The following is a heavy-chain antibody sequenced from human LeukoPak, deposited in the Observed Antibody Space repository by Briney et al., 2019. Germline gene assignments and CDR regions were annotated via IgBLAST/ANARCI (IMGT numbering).Heavy chain of an antibody. CDR3: ASPFYYGSGGHPFDY. J-gene: IGHJ4*02. D-gene: IGHD3-22*01. Sequence: GGSLRLSCAASGFTFSSYWMHWVRQTPGKGLVWVSRIISDGSSTRYADSVRGRFTISRDNAKNTLYLQMNSLRAEDTAVYYCASPFYYGSGGHPFDYWGQGTLVTVSS. CDR2: IISDGSST. V-gene: IGHV3-74*01. CDR1: GFTFSSYW.